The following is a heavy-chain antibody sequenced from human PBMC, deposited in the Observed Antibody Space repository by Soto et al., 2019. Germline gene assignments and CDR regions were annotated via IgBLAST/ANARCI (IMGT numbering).Heavy chain of an antibody. J-gene: IGHJ4*02. CDR2: IKQDGSEK. V-gene: IGHV3-7*01. CDR3: ARETVYYYDLSYFDY. CDR1: GFTLSSYW. Sequence: EVQLVESGGGLVQPGGSLRLSCAASGFTLSSYWMSWVRQAPGKGLEWVANIKQDGSEKYYVDSVKGRFTISRDNAKNSLYLQMNSLRAEDTAVYYCARETVYYYDLSYFDYWGQGTLVTVSS. D-gene: IGHD3-22*01.